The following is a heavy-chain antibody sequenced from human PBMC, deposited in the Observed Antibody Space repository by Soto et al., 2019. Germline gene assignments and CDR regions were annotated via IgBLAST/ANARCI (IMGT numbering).Heavy chain of an antibody. CDR1: GYVFTGFY. Sequence: ASVKVSCKASGYVFTGFYLHWVRQATGQGLEWMGWMNPNSGNTCYAQKFQGRVTMTRNTSISTAYMELSSLRSEDTAVYYCARDASGWYFYSGRYYGMDVWGQGTTVTVSS. J-gene: IGHJ6*02. CDR3: ARDASGWYFYSGRYYGMDV. D-gene: IGHD6-19*01. V-gene: IGHV1-8*02. CDR2: MNPNSGNT.